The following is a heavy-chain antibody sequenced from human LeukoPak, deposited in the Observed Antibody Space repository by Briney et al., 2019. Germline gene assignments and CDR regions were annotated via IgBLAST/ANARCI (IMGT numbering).Heavy chain of an antibody. Sequence: GGSLRLSCAASKFTFSSNAMHWVRQAPGKGLEWVAVLSYDGSDKYYADSVKGRFTISIDNSRNTLYLQMNSLRTEDTAMYYCARGGSSWDFAFDIWGQGTMVTVSS. V-gene: IGHV3-30*04. J-gene: IGHJ3*02. CDR2: LSYDGSDK. CDR3: ARGGSSWDFAFDI. CDR1: KFTFSSNA. D-gene: IGHD6-13*01.